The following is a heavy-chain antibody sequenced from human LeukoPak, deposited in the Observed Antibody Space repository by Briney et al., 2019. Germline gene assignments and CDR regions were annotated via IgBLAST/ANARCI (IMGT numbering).Heavy chain of an antibody. D-gene: IGHD3-3*01. CDR2: IKQDGSEK. J-gene: IGHJ5*02. CDR1: GFTFSSYW. CDR3: ASLNYDFWSGQNWFDP. V-gene: IGHV3-7*01. Sequence: TGGSLRLSCAASGFTFSSYWMSRVRQAPGKGLEWVANIKQDGSEKYYVDSVKGRFTISRDNAKNSLYLQMNSLRAEDTAVYYCASLNYDFWSGQNWFDPWGQGTLVTVSS.